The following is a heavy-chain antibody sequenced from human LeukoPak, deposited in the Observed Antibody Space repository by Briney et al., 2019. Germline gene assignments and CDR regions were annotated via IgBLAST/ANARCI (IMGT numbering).Heavy chain of an antibody. V-gene: IGHV3-7*01. CDR3: ARGGGASDY. Sequence: GGSLRLSCAASGFTFSSDWMIWVRQAPGKGLEWVANIKPDEGEKYYVDSVKGRFTVSRDNAKNSLYLQMNSLRAEDTAVYYCARGGGASDYWGQGTLVTVSS. J-gene: IGHJ4*02. CDR1: GFTFSSDW. D-gene: IGHD3-16*01. CDR2: IKPDEGEK.